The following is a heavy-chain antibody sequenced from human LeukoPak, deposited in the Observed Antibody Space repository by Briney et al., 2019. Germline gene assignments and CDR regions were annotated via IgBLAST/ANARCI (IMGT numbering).Heavy chain of an antibody. CDR2: IYSDGST. CDR3: ARGPQNPTVTTALDC. CDR1: GFTVSSNY. D-gene: IGHD4-17*01. J-gene: IGHJ4*02. V-gene: IGHV3-66*01. Sequence: GASLRLSCAASGFTVSSNYMSWVRQAAGKGREWVSLIYSDGSTYYADSVKGRFTISRDNSKNTLYLQMNSLRAEDTAVYSGARGPQNPTVTTALDCWGQGTLVTVSS.